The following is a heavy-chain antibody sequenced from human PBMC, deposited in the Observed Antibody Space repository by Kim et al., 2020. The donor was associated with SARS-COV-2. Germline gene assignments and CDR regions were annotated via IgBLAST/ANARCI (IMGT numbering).Heavy chain of an antibody. V-gene: IGHV4-59*13. CDR2: IYYSGST. Sequence: SETLSLTCTVSGGSISSYYWSWIRQPPGKGLEWIGYIYYSGSTNYNPSLKSRVTISVDTSKNQFSLKLSSVTAADTAVYYCARVTSYYGIDAFDIWGQGTMVTVSS. D-gene: IGHD1-26*01. CDR1: GGSISSYY. CDR3: ARVTSYYGIDAFDI. J-gene: IGHJ3*02.